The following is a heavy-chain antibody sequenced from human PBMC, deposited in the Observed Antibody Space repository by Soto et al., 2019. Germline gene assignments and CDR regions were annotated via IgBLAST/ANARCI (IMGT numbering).Heavy chain of an antibody. D-gene: IGHD4-17*01. CDR3: ARVEFDGDYDVVFFDY. Sequence: GGSLRLSCAASGFTFSSYAMHWVRQAPGKGLEWVAVISYDGSNKYYADSVKGRFTISRDNSKNTLYLQMNSLRAEDTAVYYCARVEFDGDYDVVFFDYWGQGTLVTVSS. J-gene: IGHJ4*02. CDR2: ISYDGSNK. V-gene: IGHV3-30-3*01. CDR1: GFTFSSYA.